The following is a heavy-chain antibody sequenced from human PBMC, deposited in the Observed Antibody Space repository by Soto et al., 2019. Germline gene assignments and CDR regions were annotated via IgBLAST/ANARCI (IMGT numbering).Heavy chain of an antibody. Sequence: SDPQSLSTAVSRGYIGICDGWSCVLQPRGKGLEWIGEIYHSGSTNYNPSLKSRVTISVDKSKNQFSLKLSSVTAADTAVYYCASLGTTVTTFDYWGQGTLVTVSS. CDR2: IYHSGST. D-gene: IGHD4-4*01. J-gene: IGHJ4*02. CDR3: ASLGTTVTTFDY. CDR1: RGYIGICDG. V-gene: IGHV4-4*02.